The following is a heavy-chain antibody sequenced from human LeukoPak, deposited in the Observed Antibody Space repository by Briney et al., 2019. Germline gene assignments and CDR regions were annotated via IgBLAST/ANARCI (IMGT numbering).Heavy chain of an antibody. D-gene: IGHD1-26*01. CDR1: GFTFSSYA. CDR2: ICGSGGSP. V-gene: IGHV3-23*01. Sequence: VGSLRLSCAASGFTFSSYAMSWVRQAPGKGLEWVSAICGSGGSPYYADSVKGRFTISRDHSKNTLYLQMTSLRAEDTAVYYCAKDRVGIVGATDAFDIWGQGTTVTVSS. CDR3: AKDRVGIVGATDAFDI. J-gene: IGHJ3*02.